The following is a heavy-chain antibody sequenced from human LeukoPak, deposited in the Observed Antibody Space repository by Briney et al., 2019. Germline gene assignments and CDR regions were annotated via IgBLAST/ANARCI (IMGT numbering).Heavy chain of an antibody. Sequence: ASVKVSCKAFGYTFTGYYMHWVRQAPGQGLEWMGRINPNSGGTNYAQKFQGRVTMTRDTSISTAYMELSRLRSDDTAVYYCARGNYYDSSGYLHWGQGTLVTVSS. CDR3: ARGNYYDSSGYLH. J-gene: IGHJ4*02. CDR2: INPNSGGT. V-gene: IGHV1-2*06. CDR1: GYTFTGYY. D-gene: IGHD3-22*01.